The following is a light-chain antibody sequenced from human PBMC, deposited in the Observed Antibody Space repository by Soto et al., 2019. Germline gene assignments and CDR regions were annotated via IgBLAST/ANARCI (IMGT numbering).Light chain of an antibody. CDR2: YDA. CDR1: NIGSQS. CDR3: QVWDTNSDHVV. Sequence: SYELTQPPSVSVAPGKTASLTCGGNNIGSQSVHWYQHKPGQAPVLVISYDADRPSGIPERFSGSRSGNTATLSISGVEAGDEAVYYCQVWDTNSDHVVFGGGTKVTVL. J-gene: IGLJ3*02. V-gene: IGLV3-21*04.